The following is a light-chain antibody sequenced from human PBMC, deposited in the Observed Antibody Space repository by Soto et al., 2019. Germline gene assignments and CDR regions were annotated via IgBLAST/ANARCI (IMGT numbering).Light chain of an antibody. CDR3: SSYTSTTTPV. CDR2: DVS. J-gene: IGLJ3*02. Sequence: QSVLTQPASVSGTPGQSISISCTGASSDVGGYNYVSWYQHHPGKAPKLMISDVSDGPSGVSNHFSGSKSGNTASLTISGLQAEDEADYYCSSYTSTTTPVFGGGTQLTV. CDR1: SSDVGGYNY. V-gene: IGLV2-14*03.